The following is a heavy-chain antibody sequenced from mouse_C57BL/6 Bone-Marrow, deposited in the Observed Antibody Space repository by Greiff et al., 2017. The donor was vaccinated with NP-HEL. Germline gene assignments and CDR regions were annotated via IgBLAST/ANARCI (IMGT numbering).Heavy chain of an antibody. J-gene: IGHJ3*01. Sequence: VQLQQSGPELVKPGASVKISCKASGYSFTDYNMNWVKQSNGKSLEWIGVINPNYGTTSYNQKFKGKATLTVDPSSSTAYMQLNNLTSEDSAVYYCARSKPLFITTVPFAYWGQGTLVTVSA. CDR1: GYSFTDYN. CDR3: ARSKPLFITTVPFAY. V-gene: IGHV1-39*01. D-gene: IGHD1-1*01. CDR2: INPNYGTT.